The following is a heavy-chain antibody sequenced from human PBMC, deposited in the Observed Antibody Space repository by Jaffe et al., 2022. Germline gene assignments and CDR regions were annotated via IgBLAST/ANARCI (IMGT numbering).Heavy chain of an antibody. CDR1: GFTFDDYA. V-gene: IGHV3-9*01. CDR2: ISWNSGSI. CDR3: AKGRGGEGSGWYGDY. Sequence: EVQLVESGGGLVQPGRSLRLSCAASGFTFDDYAMHWVRQAPGKGLEWVSGISWNSGSIGYADSVKGRFTISRDNAKNSLYLQMNSLRAEDTALYYCAKGRGGEGSGWYGDYWGQGTLVTVSS. J-gene: IGHJ4*02. D-gene: IGHD6-19*01.